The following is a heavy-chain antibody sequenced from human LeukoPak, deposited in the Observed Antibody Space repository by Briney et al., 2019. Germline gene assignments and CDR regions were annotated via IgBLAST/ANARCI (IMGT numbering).Heavy chain of an antibody. CDR2: ISGSGTII. CDR3: GRDFGLTGTKRSFDI. J-gene: IGHJ3*02. D-gene: IGHD1-7*01. Sequence: GGSLRLSCAASGFTFSDYYMGGIRQAPGKGLEWLSYISGSGTIIYYADSVKGRFTISRDNAKNSLDLQMNSLRADDTAVYYCGRDFGLTGTKRSFDIWGQGTMVTVSS. CDR1: GFTFSDYY. V-gene: IGHV3-11*01.